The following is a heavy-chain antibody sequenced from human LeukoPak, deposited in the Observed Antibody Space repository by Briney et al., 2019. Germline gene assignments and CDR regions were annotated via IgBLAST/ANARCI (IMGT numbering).Heavy chain of an antibody. Sequence: GGSLRLSCAASGDSFSSYVMTWVCDGPGEGLEWGSSIVGSRDLTYYPDPVKSRFTISRDNSKNTLYLQMNGLRVEDTAVYYCVKAGLNADIILNSWGQGTLVTVSS. CDR2: IVGSRDLT. J-gene: IGHJ4*02. V-gene: IGHV3-23*01. CDR3: VKAGLNADIILNS. D-gene: IGHD4-23*01. CDR1: GDSFSSYV.